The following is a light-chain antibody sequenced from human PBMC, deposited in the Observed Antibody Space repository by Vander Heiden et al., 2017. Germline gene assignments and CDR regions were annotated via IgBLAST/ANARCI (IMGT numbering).Light chain of an antibody. Sequence: EIVLRQSPGTLSMSPGERATLSCRASQYVSRSYLAWYQQKSGQAPRLLIYGASSRATGIPDRFSGSGSGTDFTLTISRLEPEDFAVYFCQQYGSSPLTFGGGTKVEIK. J-gene: IGKJ4*01. CDR2: GAS. CDR3: QQYGSSPLT. V-gene: IGKV3-20*01. CDR1: QYVSRSY.